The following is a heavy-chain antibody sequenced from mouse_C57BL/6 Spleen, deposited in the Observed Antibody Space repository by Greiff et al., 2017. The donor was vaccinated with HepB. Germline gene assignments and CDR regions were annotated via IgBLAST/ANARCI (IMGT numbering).Heavy chain of an antibody. CDR2: IDPSDSYT. J-gene: IGHJ2*01. V-gene: IGHV1-50*01. CDR3: ARDTTVAYYFDY. Sequence: QVQLQQPGAELVKPGASVKLSCKASGYTFTSYWMQWVKQRPGQGLEWIGEIDPSDSYTNCNQKFKGKATLTVDTSSSTAYMQLSSLTSEDSAVYYCARDTTVAYYFDYWGQGTTLTVSS. CDR1: GYTFTSYW. D-gene: IGHD1-1*01.